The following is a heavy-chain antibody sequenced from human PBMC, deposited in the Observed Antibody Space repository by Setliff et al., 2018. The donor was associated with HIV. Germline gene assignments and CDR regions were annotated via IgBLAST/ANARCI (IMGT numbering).Heavy chain of an antibody. Sequence: PGESLKISCKGSGYSFTGYWIGWVRQMPGKGLEWMGIIYPADSDTTYNPSFQGQVTISADKSISTAYLQWSTLKASDTAMYYCARAVREKVFRFLEWPAYYDSWGQGTLVTVSS. CDR1: GYSFTGYW. CDR3: ARAVREKVFRFLEWPAYYDS. J-gene: IGHJ4*02. CDR2: IYPADSDT. D-gene: IGHD3-3*01. V-gene: IGHV5-51*01.